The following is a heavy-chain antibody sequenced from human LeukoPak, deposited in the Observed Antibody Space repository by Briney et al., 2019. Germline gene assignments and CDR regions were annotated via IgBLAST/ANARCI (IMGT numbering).Heavy chain of an antibody. Sequence: GGSLRLSCAASGFTFSTYAMTWVRQAPGKGLEWVSSINSGGDSPFYADSVKGRYTISRDNSKNTLYLQMSSLRAEDTAVYYCAKAFSAYENWPPNWFDPWGRGTLVTVSS. CDR3: AKAFSAYENWPPNWFDP. CDR1: GFTFSTYA. D-gene: IGHD5-12*01. J-gene: IGHJ5*02. V-gene: IGHV3-23*01. CDR2: INSGGDSP.